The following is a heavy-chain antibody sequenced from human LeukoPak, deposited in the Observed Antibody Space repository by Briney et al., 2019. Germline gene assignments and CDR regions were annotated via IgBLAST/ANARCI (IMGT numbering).Heavy chain of an antibody. Sequence: GRSLRLSCAASGFTFSSYGMHWVRQAPGKGLEWVAVISHDGSNKYYADSVKGRFTISRDQAKSSLYLQMNTLRAEDTAVYYCARYTTMSAPGWFDSWGQGTLVTVSS. CDR2: ISHDGSNK. CDR3: ARYTTMSAPGWFDS. V-gene: IGHV3-30*03. J-gene: IGHJ5*01. CDR1: GFTFSSYG. D-gene: IGHD5-18*01.